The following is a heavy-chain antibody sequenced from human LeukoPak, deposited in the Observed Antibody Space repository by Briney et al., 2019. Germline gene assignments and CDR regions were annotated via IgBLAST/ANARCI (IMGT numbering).Heavy chain of an antibody. Sequence: SETLSLTCTVSGDSISTSKSYWGWIRQPPLKGLEWIGSIYYTGNTYYNASLKSRVTISVDTSKNQFSLKLSSVTAADTAVYYCASDYYDSSGYPRDFQHWGQGTLVTVSS. D-gene: IGHD3-22*01. V-gene: IGHV4-39*07. J-gene: IGHJ1*01. CDR1: GDSISTSKSY. CDR2: IYYTGNT. CDR3: ASDYYDSSGYPRDFQH.